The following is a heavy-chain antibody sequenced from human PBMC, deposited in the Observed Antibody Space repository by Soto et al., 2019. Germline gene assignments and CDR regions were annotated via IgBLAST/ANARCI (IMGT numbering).Heavy chain of an antibody. V-gene: IGHV3-9*01. Sequence: EVQLVESGGGLVQPGRSLRLSCAASGFTFDDYAMHWVRRAPGKGLEWVSGISWNGGNIGYADSVKGRFTISRDNAKNSLFLQMNSLRADDTALYFCAKDIYSSSSGQDYWGQGTPVTVSS. CDR3: AKDIYSSSSGQDY. CDR1: GFTFDDYA. CDR2: ISWNGGNI. D-gene: IGHD6-6*01. J-gene: IGHJ4*02.